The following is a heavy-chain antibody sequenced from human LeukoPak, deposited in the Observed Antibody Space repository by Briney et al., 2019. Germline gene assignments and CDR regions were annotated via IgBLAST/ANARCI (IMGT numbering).Heavy chain of an antibody. Sequence: GGSLRLSCAASGFTFSSYWMHWVRQAPGKGLVWVSRINSDGSSTSYADSVKGRFTISRDNAKNTLYLQMNSLRAEDTAVYYCARDRLYYYDSSAFDIWGQGTMVTVSS. D-gene: IGHD3-22*01. CDR1: GFTFSSYW. J-gene: IGHJ3*02. CDR2: INSDGSST. V-gene: IGHV3-74*01. CDR3: ARDRLYYYDSSAFDI.